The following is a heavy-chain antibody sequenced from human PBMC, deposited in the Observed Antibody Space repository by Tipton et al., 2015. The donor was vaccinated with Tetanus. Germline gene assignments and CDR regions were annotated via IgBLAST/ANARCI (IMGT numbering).Heavy chain of an antibody. D-gene: IGHD3-10*01. Sequence: TLSLTCAVYGGSFSGFYWSWIRQPPGRGLEWIGEINHSGRANYNPSLKSRFTILVDASKNQFSLKVNSVTAADTAPYYCARGDYYGSGTYDVWGQGTTVTVPS. V-gene: IGHV4-34*01. J-gene: IGHJ6*02. CDR3: ARGDYYGSGTYDV. CDR2: INHSGRA. CDR1: GGSFSGFY.